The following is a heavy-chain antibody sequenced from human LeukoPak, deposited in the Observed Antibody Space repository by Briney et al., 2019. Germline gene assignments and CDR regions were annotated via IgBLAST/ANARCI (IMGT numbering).Heavy chain of an antibody. CDR2: IRDSGDTT. D-gene: IGHD6-6*01. J-gene: IGHJ4*02. Sequence: GGSLRLSCAASGFTFNTYLMTWVRQAPGKGLEWVSGIRDSGDTTYYADSVKGRFTISRDNSKNTLYLQMGSLRAEDMAVYYCAREASIVVRCSDYWGQGTLVTVSS. V-gene: IGHV3-23*01. CDR3: AREASIVVRCSDY. CDR1: GFTFNTYL.